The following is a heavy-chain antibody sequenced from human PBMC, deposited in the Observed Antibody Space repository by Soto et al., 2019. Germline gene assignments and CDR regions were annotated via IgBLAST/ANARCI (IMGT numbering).Heavy chain of an antibody. J-gene: IGHJ4*02. Sequence: EVQLLESGGGLVQQGGSLRLSCAASGFTFSAYAMSWVRQAPGKGLEWVSAISGTSPSTYYADSVQGRFTISRDSSRKTLFLQMNTLRAEDTAVYFCAIRIFGVEYWGQGTQVTVSS. CDR2: ISGTSPST. CDR3: AIRIFGVEY. CDR1: GFTFSAYA. V-gene: IGHV3-23*01. D-gene: IGHD3-3*01.